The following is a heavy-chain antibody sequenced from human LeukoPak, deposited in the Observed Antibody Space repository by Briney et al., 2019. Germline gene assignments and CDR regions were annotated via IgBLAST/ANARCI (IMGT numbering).Heavy chain of an antibody. CDR2: IIPIFGTA. CDR3: ASVYNYGMDV. Sequence: SVKVSCKASGGTFSSSSISWVRQAPGQGLEWMGGIIPIFGTADYAQKFQGRVTLTRATSTSTVYMELSSLRSEDTAVYYCASVYNYGMDVWGQGTTVIVSS. V-gene: IGHV1-69*05. J-gene: IGHJ6*02. CDR1: GGTFSSSS.